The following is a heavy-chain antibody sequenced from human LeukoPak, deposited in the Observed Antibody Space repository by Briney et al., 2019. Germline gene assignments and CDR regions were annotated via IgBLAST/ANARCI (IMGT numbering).Heavy chain of an antibody. CDR1: GFTFDDYW. J-gene: IGHJ4*02. CDR2: INQDGSEK. D-gene: IGHD2-2*01. CDR3: ARGGTSGYSSTRHFWGGNYYFDY. V-gene: IGHV3-7*01. Sequence: PGGSLRLSCGASGFTFDDYWMSWVRQAPGQGLEWVANINQDGSEKYYLDSAKGRFTISRDNARNPLYLQVNSLRAEDTAVYYCARGGTSGYSSTRHFWGGNYYFDYWGQGSLVTVSS.